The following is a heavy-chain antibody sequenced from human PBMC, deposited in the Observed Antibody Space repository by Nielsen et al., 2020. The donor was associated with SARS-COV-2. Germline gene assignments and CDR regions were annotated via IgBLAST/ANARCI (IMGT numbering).Heavy chain of an antibody. CDR3: ARDPTDYDFWSGYFEY. CDR1: GYTFTSYY. Sequence: ASVKVSCKASGYTFTSYYMHWVRQAPGQGLEWMGIINPSGGSTSYAQKFQGRVTMTRDTSTSTVYMELSSLRSEDTAVYYCARDPTDYDFWSGYFEYWGQGTLVTVSS. V-gene: IGHV1-46*01. CDR2: INPSGGST. D-gene: IGHD3-3*01. J-gene: IGHJ4*02.